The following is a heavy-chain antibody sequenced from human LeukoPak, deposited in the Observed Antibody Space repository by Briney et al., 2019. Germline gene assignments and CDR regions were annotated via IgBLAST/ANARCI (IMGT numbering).Heavy chain of an antibody. CDR2: ISRDGLDT. Sequence: GGSLRLSCAASEFTFSTYAMHWVRQAPGKGPEWVAVISRDGLDTYYADSVRGRFTISRDNAKNTLNLQMNSLRAEDTAVYYCARDLGQYYDTSDNWFDPWGQGTLVTVSS. CDR3: ARDLGQYYDTSDNWFDP. V-gene: IGHV3-30*04. D-gene: IGHD3-22*01. J-gene: IGHJ5*02. CDR1: EFTFSTYA.